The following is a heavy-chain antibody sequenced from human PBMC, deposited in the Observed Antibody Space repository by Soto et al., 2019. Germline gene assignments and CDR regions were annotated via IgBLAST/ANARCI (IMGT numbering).Heavy chain of an antibody. CDR3: AREQYGGIIPNFDY. D-gene: IGHD2-15*01. Sequence: PGGSLRLSCAASGFTFSSYSMNWVRQAPGKGLEWVSYISSSSSTIYYADPVKGRFTISRDNAKNSLYLQMNSLRDEDTAVYYCAREQYGGIIPNFDYWGQGTLVTVSS. V-gene: IGHV3-48*02. CDR1: GFTFSSYS. J-gene: IGHJ4*02. CDR2: ISSSSSTI.